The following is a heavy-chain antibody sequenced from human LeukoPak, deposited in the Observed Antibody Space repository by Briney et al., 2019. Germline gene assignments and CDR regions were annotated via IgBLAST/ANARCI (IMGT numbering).Heavy chain of an antibody. D-gene: IGHD6-19*01. J-gene: IGHJ4*02. V-gene: IGHV3-21*01. Sequence: GGSLRLSCAASGFTFSSYSMNWVRQAPGKGLEWVSSISRSSSYIYYADSVKGRFTISRDNAKNSLYLQMNSLRAEDTAVYYCARDGTGSNSGWYIHWGQGALVTVSS. CDR3: ARDGTGSNSGWYIH. CDR1: GFTFSSYS. CDR2: ISRSSSYI.